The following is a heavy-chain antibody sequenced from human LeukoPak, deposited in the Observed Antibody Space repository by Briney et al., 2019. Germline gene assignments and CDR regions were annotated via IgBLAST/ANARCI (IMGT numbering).Heavy chain of an antibody. CDR1: GGSFRGTDYY. Sequence: SETLSLTCTVSGGSFRGTDYYWAWFRQPPGKGLEWIGSIYYSGSSYYNPSLKSRVTISVDTSKNQFSLKLSSVTAADTAVYYCARRYSGYDSHPNAFDIWGQGTMVTVSS. D-gene: IGHD5-12*01. J-gene: IGHJ3*02. CDR3: ARRYSGYDSHPNAFDI. V-gene: IGHV4-39*07. CDR2: IYYSGSS.